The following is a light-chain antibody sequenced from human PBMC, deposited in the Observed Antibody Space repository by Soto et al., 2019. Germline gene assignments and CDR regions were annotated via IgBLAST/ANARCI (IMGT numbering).Light chain of an antibody. CDR2: AAS. CDR3: QQYNDWPLT. CDR1: ENVNGN. Sequence: EIVLTQSPATLSVSPWDIATLSCRASENVNGNLAWYQQKPGQAPRLLIHAASIRATGIPVRLSGSRSGTEFTRTISSLQSEDFAVYYCQQYNDWPLTFGGGTKVDIK. V-gene: IGKV3-15*01. J-gene: IGKJ4*01.